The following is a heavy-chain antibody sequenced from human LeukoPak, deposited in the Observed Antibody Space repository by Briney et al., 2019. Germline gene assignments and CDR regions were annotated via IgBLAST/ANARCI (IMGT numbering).Heavy chain of an antibody. Sequence: GGSLRLSCAASGFTFSSHWMHWVRQPPGKGLVWVSRIKSDGSTTNYADSVKGRFIISRDNAKNSLYLQMNSLRAEDTAVYYCAREMLTGTLDAFDIWGQGTMVTVSS. CDR3: AREMLTGTLDAFDI. V-gene: IGHV3-74*01. CDR1: GFTFSSHW. D-gene: IGHD1-20*01. J-gene: IGHJ3*02. CDR2: IKSDGSTT.